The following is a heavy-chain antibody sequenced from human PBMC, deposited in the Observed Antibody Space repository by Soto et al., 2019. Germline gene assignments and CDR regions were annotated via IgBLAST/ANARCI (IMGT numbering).Heavy chain of an antibody. V-gene: IGHV3-33*01. CDR2: IWFDGSNK. CDR1: GFTFSSFA. Sequence: QVQLVESGGGVVQPGRSLRLSCAASGFTFSSFAMHWVRQAPGKGLEWVAVIWFDGSNKDYGDSVKGRFTISRDNSRNTLYLQMNSLRVEYTAVYYCARAPFSSGWFYFDHWGQGSLVTVSS. CDR3: ARAPFSSGWFYFDH. J-gene: IGHJ4*02. D-gene: IGHD6-19*01.